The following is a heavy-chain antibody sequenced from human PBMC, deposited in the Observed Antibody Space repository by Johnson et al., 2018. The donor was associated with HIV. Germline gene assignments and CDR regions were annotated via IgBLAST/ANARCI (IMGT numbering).Heavy chain of an antibody. CDR3: ARDRGYYDSSGGDAFDI. Sequence: QMLLVESGGGLVQPGRSLKLSCAASGFTFSSYAMHWVRQAPGKGLEWVAVISYDGSNKYYADSVKGRFTISRDNSKNTLYLQMNSLRAEDTAVYYCARDRGYYDSSGGDAFDIWGQGTMVTVSS. CDR2: ISYDGSNK. V-gene: IGHV3-30*04. CDR1: GFTFSSYA. J-gene: IGHJ3*02. D-gene: IGHD3-22*01.